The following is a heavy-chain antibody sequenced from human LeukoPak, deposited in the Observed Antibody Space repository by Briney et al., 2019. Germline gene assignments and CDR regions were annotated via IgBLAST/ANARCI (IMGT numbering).Heavy chain of an antibody. CDR3: ARVSAPYCSSTSCYTRTWFDP. CDR1: GSTFTSYA. Sequence: GASVKVSCKASGSTFTSYAMHWVRQAAGQRLEWMGWINAGNGNTKYSQKFQRRVTITRDTSTSTAYLGLSSLTSEDTGVYYCARVSAPYCSSTSCYTRTWFDPWGQGTLVTVAS. J-gene: IGHJ5*02. CDR2: INAGNGNT. D-gene: IGHD2-2*02. V-gene: IGHV1-3*01.